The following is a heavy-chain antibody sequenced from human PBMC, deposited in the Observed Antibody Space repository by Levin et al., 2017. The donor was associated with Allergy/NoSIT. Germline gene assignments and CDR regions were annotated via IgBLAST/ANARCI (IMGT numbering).Heavy chain of an antibody. V-gene: IGHV3-48*03. CDR3: ARAYYDFWSGYPNGASPDY. CDR2: ISSSGSTI. D-gene: IGHD3-3*01. Sequence: LSLTCAASGFTFSSYEMNWVRQAPGKGLEWVSYISSSGSTIYYADSVKGRFTISRDNAKNSLYLQMNSLRAEDTAVYYCARAYYDFWSGYPNGASPDYWGQGTLVTVSS. CDR1: GFTFSSYE. J-gene: IGHJ4*02.